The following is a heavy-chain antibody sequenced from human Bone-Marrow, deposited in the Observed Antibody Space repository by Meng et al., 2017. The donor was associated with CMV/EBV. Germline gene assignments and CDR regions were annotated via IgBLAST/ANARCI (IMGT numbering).Heavy chain of an antibody. V-gene: IGHV1-2*02. CDR1: GYTFTGYY. D-gene: IGHD6-13*01. J-gene: IGHJ4*02. CDR2: INPNSGGT. Sequence: ASVKVSCKASGYTFTGYYMHWVRQAPGQGLEWMGWINPNSGGTNYAQKFQGRVTMTRDTSISTAYMGLSRLRSDDTAVYYCARDEQQHHGPSNYWGQGTLVTVSS. CDR3: ARDEQQHHGPSNY.